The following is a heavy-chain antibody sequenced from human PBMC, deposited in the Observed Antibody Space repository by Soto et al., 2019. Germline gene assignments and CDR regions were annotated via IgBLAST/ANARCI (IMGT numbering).Heavy chain of an antibody. D-gene: IGHD4-17*01. V-gene: IGHV5-10-1*01. J-gene: IGHJ6*02. CDR2: IDPSDSYT. Sequence: EVQLVQSGAEVKKPGESLRISCKGSGYSFTSYWISWVRQMPGKGLEWMGRIDPSDSYTNYSPSFQGHVPISADQSISTAYLQWSSLKASDTAMDYCARHRGTTVTTLRVYGMDVWGQGTTVTVSS. CDR1: GYSFTSYW. CDR3: ARHRGTTVTTLRVYGMDV.